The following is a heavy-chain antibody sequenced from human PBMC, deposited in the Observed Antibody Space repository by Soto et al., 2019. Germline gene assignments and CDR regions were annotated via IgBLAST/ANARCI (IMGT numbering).Heavy chain of an antibody. Sequence: LETQSLTWPVSGGYFSGYYWSRIRRTPGKGLEWIGYIYYSGSTNYNPSLKSRVTISVDTSKNQFSLKLSSVTAADTAVYYCARRITMVRGVIIPAAFDIWGQGTMVTVSS. J-gene: IGHJ3*02. CDR3: ARRITMVRGVIIPAAFDI. V-gene: IGHV4-59*01. D-gene: IGHD3-10*01. CDR2: IYYSGST. CDR1: GGYFSGYY.